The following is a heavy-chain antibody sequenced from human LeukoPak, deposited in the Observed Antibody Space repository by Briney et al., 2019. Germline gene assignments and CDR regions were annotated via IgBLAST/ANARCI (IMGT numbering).Heavy chain of an antibody. CDR2: INPSGGST. Sequence: VASVKVSCKASGYTFTRYYMHWVRQAPGQGLEWVGIINPSGGSTSYAQKFQGRVTMTRDTSTSTVYMELSSLRSEDTAVYYCAASGAAAGNSLDYWGQGTLVTVSS. CDR3: AASGAAAGNSLDY. D-gene: IGHD6-13*01. J-gene: IGHJ4*02. CDR1: GYTFTRYY. V-gene: IGHV1-46*01.